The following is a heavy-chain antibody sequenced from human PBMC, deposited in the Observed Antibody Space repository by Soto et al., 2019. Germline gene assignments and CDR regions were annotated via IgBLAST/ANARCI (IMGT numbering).Heavy chain of an antibody. J-gene: IGHJ3*02. CDR2: ISYDGSNK. CDR1: GFTFSSYA. Sequence: QVQLVESGGGVVQPGRSLRLSCAASGFTFSSYAMHWVRQAPGKGLEWVAVISYDGSNKYYADSVKGRFTISRDNSKNTLYLQMNSLRAEDTAVYSCARDRTAKGHAFDIWGQGTMVTVSS. CDR3: ARDRTAKGHAFDI. D-gene: IGHD2-21*02. V-gene: IGHV3-30-3*01.